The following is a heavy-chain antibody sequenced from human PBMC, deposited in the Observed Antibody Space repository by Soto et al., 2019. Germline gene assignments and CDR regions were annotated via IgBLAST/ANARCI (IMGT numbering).Heavy chain of an antibody. J-gene: IGHJ4*02. CDR3: ARGKLSDYVWGSYRYHFDY. CDR2: INHSGST. V-gene: IGHV4-34*01. CDR1: GGSFSGYY. D-gene: IGHD3-16*02. Sequence: PSETLSLTCAVYGGSFSGYYWSWIRQPPGKWLEWIGEINHSGSTNYNPSLKSRVTISVDTSKNQFSLKLSSVTAADTAVYYCARGKLSDYVWGSYRYHFDYWGQGXVVTVHS.